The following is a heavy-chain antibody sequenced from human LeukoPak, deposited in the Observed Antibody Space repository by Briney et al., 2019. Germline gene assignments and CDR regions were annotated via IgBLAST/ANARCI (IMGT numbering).Heavy chain of an antibody. CDR3: ANQPYDNPTSFLFDY. CDR2: ISGSGGST. D-gene: IGHD3-9*01. Sequence: GGSLRLSCAASGFTFSSYAMSWVRQAPGKGLEWVSAISGSGGSTYHADSVKGRFTISRDNSKNTLYLQMNSLRAEDTAVYYCANQPYDNPTSFLFDYWGQGTLVTVSS. J-gene: IGHJ4*02. CDR1: GFTFSSYA. V-gene: IGHV3-23*01.